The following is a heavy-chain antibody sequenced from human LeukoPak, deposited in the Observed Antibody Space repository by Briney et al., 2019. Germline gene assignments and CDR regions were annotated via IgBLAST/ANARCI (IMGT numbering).Heavy chain of an antibody. V-gene: IGHV4-30-2*01. CDR2: IYHSGST. CDR3: ARGRANYYYYGMDV. D-gene: IGHD1-26*01. J-gene: IGHJ6*04. CDR1: GGSLSSGGYS. Sequence: SETLSLTCAVSGGSLSSGGYSWRWLRQPPGRGLEWIGYIYHSGSTYYNPSRKSRVTISVDRSKNQFSLKLSSVTAADTAVYYCARGRANYYYYGMDVWGKGTTVTVSS.